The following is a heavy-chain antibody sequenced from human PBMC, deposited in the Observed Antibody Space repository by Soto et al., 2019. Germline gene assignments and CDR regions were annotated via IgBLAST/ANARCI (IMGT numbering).Heavy chain of an antibody. CDR2: ISTNSGNT. J-gene: IGHJ5*02. CDR1: GYPFGTYA. V-gene: IGHV1-18*04. CDR3: ARTYNWKSEAFDP. D-gene: IGHD1-20*01. Sequence: ASVKVSCKASGYPFGTYAITWVRQAPGQGLEWVGWISTNSGNTYYAQNFQGRVTLTTDTSTTTAYMGLRSLTSDETAMYYCARTYNWKSEAFDPWGPGTLVTVSS.